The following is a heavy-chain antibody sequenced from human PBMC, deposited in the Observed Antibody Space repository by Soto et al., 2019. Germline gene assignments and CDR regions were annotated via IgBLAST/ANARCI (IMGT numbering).Heavy chain of an antibody. CDR2: IYYSGST. J-gene: IGHJ4*02. V-gene: IGHV4-59*01. D-gene: IGHD4-4*01. Sequence: SETLSLTCTVSGDSISSYYWSWIRQPPGKGLEWIGYIYYSGSTTYNPSLRSRVTMSVDTSKNQFSLRLSSVTAADTAVYYCARAKSNYQTFDHWGQGSQVTVSS. CDR3: ARAKSNYQTFDH. CDR1: GDSISSYY.